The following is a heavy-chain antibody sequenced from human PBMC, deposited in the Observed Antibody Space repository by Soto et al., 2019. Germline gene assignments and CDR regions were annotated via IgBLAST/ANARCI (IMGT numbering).Heavy chain of an antibody. CDR3: AKEVISYDGSGYSSSLEP. V-gene: IGHV3-30*18. Sequence: QVQLVESGGGVVQPGGSLRLSCATSGFSFSSYAMHWVRQAPGKGLEWVAFISHDGTNQYYADSVRGRFTISRDNSKKPLYLQMNSLRAGDPVVFYCAKEVISYDGSGYSSSLEPWGKGTLVPVSS. D-gene: IGHD3-22*01. CDR1: GFSFSSYA. J-gene: IGHJ5*02. CDR2: ISHDGTNQ.